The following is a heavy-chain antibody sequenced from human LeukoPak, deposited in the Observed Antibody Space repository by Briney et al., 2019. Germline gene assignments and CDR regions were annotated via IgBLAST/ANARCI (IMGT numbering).Heavy chain of an antibody. Sequence: GGSLRLSCATSGFTFSSYSMNWVRQAPGKGLEWVSSISSSSSYIYYADSVKGRFTISRDNSKNTLYLQMNSLRAEDTAVYYCAELGITMIGGVWGKGTTVTISS. CDR1: GFTFSSYS. CDR2: ISSSSSYI. CDR3: AELGITMIGGV. D-gene: IGHD3-10*02. J-gene: IGHJ6*04. V-gene: IGHV3-21*01.